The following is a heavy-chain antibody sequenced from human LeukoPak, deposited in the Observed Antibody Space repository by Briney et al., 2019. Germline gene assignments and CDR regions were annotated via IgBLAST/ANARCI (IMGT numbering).Heavy chain of an antibody. CDR1: GFTFSNYA. D-gene: IGHD3-10*01. CDR2: ISGSGGST. CDR3: ARDKLITMVRGVTAYYYYGMDV. J-gene: IGHJ6*02. V-gene: IGHV3-23*01. Sequence: GGSLRLSCAASGFTFSNYAMSWVRQAPGKGLEWVSGISGSGGSTYYADSVKGRFTISRDNSKNTLYLQMNSLRAEDTAVYYCARDKLITMVRGVTAYYYYGMDVWGQGTTVTVSS.